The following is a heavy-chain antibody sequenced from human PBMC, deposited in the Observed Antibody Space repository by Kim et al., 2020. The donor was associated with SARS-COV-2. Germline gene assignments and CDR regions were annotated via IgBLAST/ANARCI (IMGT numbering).Heavy chain of an antibody. CDR2: INHSGST. CDR1: GGSFSGYY. V-gene: IGHV4-34*01. D-gene: IGHD6-6*01. Sequence: SETLSLTCAVYGGSFSGYYWSWIRQPPGKGLEWIGEINHSGSTNYNPSLKSRVTISVDTSKNQFSLKLSSVTAADTAVYYCARRIAARPRRYFDYWGQG. CDR3: ARRIAARPRRYFDY. J-gene: IGHJ4*02.